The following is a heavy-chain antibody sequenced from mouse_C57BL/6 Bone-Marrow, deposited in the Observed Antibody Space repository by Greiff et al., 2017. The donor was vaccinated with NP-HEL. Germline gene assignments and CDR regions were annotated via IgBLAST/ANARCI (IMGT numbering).Heavy chain of an antibody. CDR2: ISYDGSN. J-gene: IGHJ3*01. CDR1: GYSITSGYY. CDR3: ARDYYDYGGLAY. V-gene: IGHV3-6*01. Sequence: EVKVEESGPGLVKPSQSLSLTCSVTGYSITSGYYWNWIRQFPGNKLEWMGYISYDGSNNYNPSLKNRISITRDTSKNQFFLKLNSVTTEDTATYYCARDYYDYGGLAYWGQGTLVTVSA. D-gene: IGHD2-4*01.